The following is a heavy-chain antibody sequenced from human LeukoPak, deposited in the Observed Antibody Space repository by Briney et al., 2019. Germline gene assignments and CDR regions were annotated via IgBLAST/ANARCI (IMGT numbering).Heavy chain of an antibody. V-gene: IGHV4-34*01. J-gene: IGHJ4*02. CDR3: ARGLYDFWSGYYPGRYFDY. Sequence: SETLSLTCAVYGGSFSVYYWSWVRQPPGKGLEWIGEINHSGSTNYNPSLKSRVTISVDTSKNQFSLKLSSVTAADTAVYYCARGLYDFWSGYYPGRYFDYWGQGTLVTVSS. CDR1: GGSFSVYY. D-gene: IGHD3-3*01. CDR2: INHSGST.